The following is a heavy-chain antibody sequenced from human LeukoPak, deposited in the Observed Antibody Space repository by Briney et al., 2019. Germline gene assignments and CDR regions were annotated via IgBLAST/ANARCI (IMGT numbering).Heavy chain of an antibody. CDR3: ASGGAAYCSSASCYHMEYFDY. Sequence: GASVKVSCKACGYTFSGYYIHWVRQAPGQGLEWLGWINPNSGGTNYAQKFQGRVTMTRDTSISTAYMELSRLRSDDTAVYYCASGGAAYCSSASCYHMEYFDYWGQGTLVTVSS. CDR1: GYTFSGYY. J-gene: IGHJ4*02. D-gene: IGHD2-2*01. CDR2: INPNSGGT. V-gene: IGHV1-2*02.